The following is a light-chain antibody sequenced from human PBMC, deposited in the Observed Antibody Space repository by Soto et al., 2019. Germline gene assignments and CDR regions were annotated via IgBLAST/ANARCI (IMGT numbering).Light chain of an antibody. V-gene: IGKV1-5*03. J-gene: IGKJ1*01. CDR3: QQYNDYSWT. Sequence: DIQMTQSPSTLSGSVGDRVTITCRASQSVSNWVAWYQKKPGKAPKLLIYKASSLESGVPSRFSGSESGTEFTLTISSLQPDDVATYYCQQYNDYSWTFGQGTKVDI. CDR1: QSVSNW. CDR2: KAS.